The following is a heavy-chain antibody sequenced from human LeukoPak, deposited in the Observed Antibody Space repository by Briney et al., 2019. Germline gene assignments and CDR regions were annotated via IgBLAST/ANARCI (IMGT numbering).Heavy chain of an antibody. Sequence: PGGSLRLSCGASGFSFSDYGMHWVRQAPGKGLEWVSYISSASGSIYYADSVKGRFTISRDNAKNSLFLQMNSLRAEDTAVYYCARLPAYCSSTSCYYDYWGQGTLVTVSS. CDR3: ARLPAYCSSTSCYYDY. D-gene: IGHD2-2*01. CDR2: ISSASGSI. V-gene: IGHV3-48*04. J-gene: IGHJ4*02. CDR1: GFSFSDYG.